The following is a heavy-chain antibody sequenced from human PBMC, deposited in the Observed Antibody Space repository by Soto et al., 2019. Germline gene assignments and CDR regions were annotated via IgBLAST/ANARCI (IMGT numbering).Heavy chain of an antibody. D-gene: IGHD1-20*01. Sequence: ASVKVSCKASGYTFTGYYMRWVRQAPGQGLEWMGWINPNMGGTDSAQKSQGWVTMTRDTSISTAYMELSRLRSDDTPVYYCARRFHNPLCFDPCGQRTLLTVSS. J-gene: IGHJ5*02. CDR1: GYTFTGYY. V-gene: IGHV1-2*04. CDR2: INPNMGGT. CDR3: ARRFHNPLCFDP.